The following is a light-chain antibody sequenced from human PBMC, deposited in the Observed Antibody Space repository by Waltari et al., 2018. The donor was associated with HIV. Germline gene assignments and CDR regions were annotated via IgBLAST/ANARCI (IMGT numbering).Light chain of an antibody. CDR1: NSDVGNYNL. Sequence: QSALTQPASVSGSPGQSITISCTGPNSDVGNYNLVSWYQQHPGKPPKLMIYEVNKRPSGISDRFSGSKSDNTASLTISGLQAEDEADYYCCSYASSTTYVFGTGTKITVL. CDR3: CSYASSTTYV. V-gene: IGLV2-23*02. J-gene: IGLJ1*01. CDR2: EVN.